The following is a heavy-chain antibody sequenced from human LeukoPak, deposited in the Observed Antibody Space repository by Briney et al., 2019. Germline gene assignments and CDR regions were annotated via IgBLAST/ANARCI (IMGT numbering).Heavy chain of an antibody. CDR2: IIPKFGTA. CDR1: GGTFSSYA. Sequence: ASVEVSCKASGGTFSSYAWVRQAPGQGLEWMGGIIPKFGTAKYAQKFQGRVTITADESTSTAYMELSSLRSEDTAVYYCARHRPAKHYYDSSAYSPFDYWGQGTLVTVSS. CDR3: ARHRPAKHYYDSSAYSPFDY. D-gene: IGHD3-22*01. J-gene: IGHJ4*02. V-gene: IGHV1-69*13.